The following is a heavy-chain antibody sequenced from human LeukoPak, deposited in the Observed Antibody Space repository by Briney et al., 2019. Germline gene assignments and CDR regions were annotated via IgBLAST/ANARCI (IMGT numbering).Heavy chain of an antibody. Sequence: PGRSLRLSCAASGFTFDDYGMSWVRQAPGKGLEWVSGINWNGGSTGYADSVKGRFTISRDNAKNSLHLQMNSLRAEDTALYYCAREATVAGIYYYYYMDVWGKGTTVTVSS. CDR1: GFTFDDYG. D-gene: IGHD6-19*01. J-gene: IGHJ6*03. V-gene: IGHV3-20*04. CDR3: AREATVAGIYYYYYMDV. CDR2: INWNGGST.